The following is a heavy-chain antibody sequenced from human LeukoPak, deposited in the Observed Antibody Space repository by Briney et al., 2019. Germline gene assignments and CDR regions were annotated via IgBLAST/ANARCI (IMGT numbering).Heavy chain of an antibody. CDR1: GGSISIRSYS. D-gene: IGHD1-26*01. CDR2: IYYSGST. J-gene: IGHJ4*02. Sequence: SETLSLTCTVSGGSISIRSYSWGWIRQPPGKGLEWIGSIYYSGSTYYNPSLKSRVTISVDTSKNQFSLKLSSVTAADTAVFYCARPWRGGSHDYWGQGTLVTVSS. V-gene: IGHV4-39*01. CDR3: ARPWRGGSHDY.